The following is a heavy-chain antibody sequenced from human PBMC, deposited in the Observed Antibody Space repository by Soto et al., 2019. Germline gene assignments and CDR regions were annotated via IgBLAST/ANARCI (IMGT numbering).Heavy chain of an antibody. V-gene: IGHV3-9*01. CDR3: AKDLSRLLLRQNFDY. CDR2: ISWNSGSI. Sequence: DVKLVESGGGLVQPGRSLRLSCAASGFTFDDYAMHWVRQAPGKGLEWVSGISWNSGSIGYAVSVRGRFTISRDNAKNSLYLQMNSLRAEDTALYYCAKDLSRLLLRQNFDYWGQGALVTVSS. D-gene: IGHD2-15*01. J-gene: IGHJ4*02. CDR1: GFTFDDYA.